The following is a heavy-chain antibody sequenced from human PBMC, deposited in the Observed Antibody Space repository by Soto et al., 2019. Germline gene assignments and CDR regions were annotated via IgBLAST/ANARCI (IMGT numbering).Heavy chain of an antibody. CDR2: INTYNGNT. Sequence: GASVKVSCKTFGYTFTSYGIGWARQAPGQGLEWMGWINTYNGNTNYAQNLQGRVTLTTDTSTSTAYMEMRSLRSDDTAVYYCARDPPPPDYWGQGTLVTVSS. V-gene: IGHV1-18*01. CDR1: GYTFTSYG. J-gene: IGHJ4*02. CDR3: ARDPPPPDY.